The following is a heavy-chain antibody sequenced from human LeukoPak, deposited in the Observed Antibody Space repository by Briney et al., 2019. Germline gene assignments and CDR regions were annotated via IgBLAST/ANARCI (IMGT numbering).Heavy chain of an antibody. J-gene: IGHJ4*02. D-gene: IGHD3-10*01. CDR3: ARGPNPRYFSGPYFDY. V-gene: IGHV4-34*01. CDR1: GGSFSGYY. Sequence: PSETLSLTCAVYGGSFSGYYWSWIRQPPGKGLEWIGEINHSGSTNYNPSLKSRVTISVDTSKNQFSLKLSSVTAADTAVYYCARGPNPRYFSGPYFDYWGQGTLVTVSS. CDR2: INHSGST.